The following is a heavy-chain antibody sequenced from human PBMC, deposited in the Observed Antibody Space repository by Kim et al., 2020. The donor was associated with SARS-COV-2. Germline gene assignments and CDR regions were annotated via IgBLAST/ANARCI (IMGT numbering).Heavy chain of an antibody. D-gene: IGHD2-15*01. V-gene: IGHV3-49*03. Sequence: GGSLRLSCTASGFTFGDYAMSWFRQAPGKGLEWVGFIRSKAYGGTTEYAASVKGRFTISRDDSKSIAYLQMNSLKTEDTAVYYCTRVNYCSGGSCYHYYYYGMDVWGQGTTVTVSS. CDR1: GFTFGDYA. CDR3: TRVNYCSGGSCYHYYYYGMDV. CDR2: IRSKAYGGTT. J-gene: IGHJ6*02.